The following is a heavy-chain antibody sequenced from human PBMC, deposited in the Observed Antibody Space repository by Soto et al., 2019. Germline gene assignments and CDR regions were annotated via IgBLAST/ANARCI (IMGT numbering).Heavy chain of an antibody. CDR2: LSGGGGST. CDR1: GFTFSSYA. D-gene: IGHD2-15*01. J-gene: IGHJ4*02. Sequence: PGGSLRLSCAASGFTFSSYAMSWVRQAPGKGLEWVSVLSGGGGSTYYAESVKARFTISRDNSKNTLYLQMNSLRAEDTAIYFCAKGTGVEPNINSLDYWGQGTLVTVSS. V-gene: IGHV3-23*01. CDR3: AKGTGVEPNINSLDY.